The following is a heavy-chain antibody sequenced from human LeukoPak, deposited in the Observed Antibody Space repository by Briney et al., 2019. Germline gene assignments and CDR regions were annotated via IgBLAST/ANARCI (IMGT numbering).Heavy chain of an antibody. CDR3: ARMSGPVEMATIDAFDY. D-gene: IGHD5-24*01. J-gene: IGHJ4*02. CDR2: KSYDGSNK. V-gene: IGHV3-30*03. Sequence: QSGGSLRLSCAASGFTVINNYMSWVRQAPGKGLEWMAVKSYDGSNKYYADSVKGRFTISGDNSKNTLYLQMNSLRAEDTAVYYCARMSGPVEMATIDAFDYWGQGTLVTVSS. CDR1: GFTVINNY.